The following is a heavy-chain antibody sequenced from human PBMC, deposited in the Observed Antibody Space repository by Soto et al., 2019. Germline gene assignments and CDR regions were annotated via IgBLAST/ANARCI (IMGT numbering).Heavy chain of an antibody. D-gene: IGHD3-9*01. CDR3: ARGAYYDILTGYQYYFDY. V-gene: IGHV1-69*02. CDR2: IIPILGIA. Sequence: SVKVSCKASGGTFSSYTISWVRQAPGQGLEWMGRIIPILGIANYAQKFQGRVTITADKSTSTAYMELSSLRSEDTAVYYCARGAYYDILTGYQYYFDYWGKGTLVPVSS. J-gene: IGHJ4*02. CDR1: GGTFSSYT.